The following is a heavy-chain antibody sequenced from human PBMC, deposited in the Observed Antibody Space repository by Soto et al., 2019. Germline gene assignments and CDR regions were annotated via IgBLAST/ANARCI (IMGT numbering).Heavy chain of an antibody. Sequence: QVQLVESGGDVVKPGGSLRLSCAASGFTFSDYYMSWIRQTPGKGLEWVSYITQSGHATQYADSVRGRFTISIDNNKNSRYLQLNSLRVEDTGVYYCARAIRGYGAYGGYLGQGALVTVSS. J-gene: IGHJ4*02. V-gene: IGHV3-11*04. CDR1: GFTFSDYY. D-gene: IGHD5-12*01. CDR2: ITQSGHAT. CDR3: ARAIRGYGAYGGY.